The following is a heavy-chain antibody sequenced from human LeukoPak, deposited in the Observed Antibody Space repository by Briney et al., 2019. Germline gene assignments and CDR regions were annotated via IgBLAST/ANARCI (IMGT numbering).Heavy chain of an antibody. V-gene: IGHV3-49*03. CDR3: TRDQPYYYGSGSYYPAYDY. J-gene: IGHJ4*02. CDR2: IRSKAYGGTT. Sequence: GVSLRLSCTASGFTFGHYAMSWFRQAPGKGLEWVGFIRSKAYGGTTEYAASVKGRFTISRDDSKSIAYLQMNSLKTEDTAVYYCTRDQPYYYGSGSYYPAYDYWGQGTLVTVSS. CDR1: GFTFGHYA. D-gene: IGHD3-10*01.